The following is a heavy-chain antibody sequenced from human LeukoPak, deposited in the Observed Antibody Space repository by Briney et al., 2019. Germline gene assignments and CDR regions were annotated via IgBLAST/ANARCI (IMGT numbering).Heavy chain of an antibody. V-gene: IGHV1-58*01. CDR2: IVVGSGNT. CDR1: GFTFTSSA. D-gene: IGHD3-9*01. CDR3: AADLDKDTRRSWFDY. J-gene: IGHJ4*02. Sequence: AASVKVSCKASGFTFTSSAVQWVRQARGQRLEWIGWIVVGSGNTNYAQKFQERVTITRDMSTSTAYMELSSLRSEDTAVYYCAADLDKDTRRSWFDYWGQGTLVTVSS.